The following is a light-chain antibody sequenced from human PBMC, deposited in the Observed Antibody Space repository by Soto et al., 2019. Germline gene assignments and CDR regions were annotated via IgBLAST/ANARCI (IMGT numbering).Light chain of an antibody. CDR3: RQYGSSPPYT. CDR1: QSVSNNY. Sequence: EVVLTQSPGTLSLSPGERATLSCRASQSVSNNYLAWYQQKPGHSPKLLIFGSSDRATGIPDRFSGSGSGTDFTLTISSLEPDDFAVYYCRQYGSSPPYTFGQGTKLEIK. V-gene: IGKV3-20*01. CDR2: GSS. J-gene: IGKJ2*01.